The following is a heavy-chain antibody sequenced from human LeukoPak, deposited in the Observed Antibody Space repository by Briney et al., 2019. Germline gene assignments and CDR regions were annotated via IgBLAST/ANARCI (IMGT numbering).Heavy chain of an antibody. V-gene: IGHV3-48*04. J-gene: IGHJ6*03. D-gene: IGHD3-10*01. CDR1: GFTFSSYS. CDR3: ARDRRGYYYYSMDV. CDR2: ISSSGSTI. Sequence: TGGSLRLSCAASGFTFSSYSMSWVRQAPGKGLEWVSYISSSGSTIYYADSVKGRFTISRDNAKNSLFLQMNSLRAEDTAVYYCARDRRGYYYYSMDVWGEGTTVTVSS.